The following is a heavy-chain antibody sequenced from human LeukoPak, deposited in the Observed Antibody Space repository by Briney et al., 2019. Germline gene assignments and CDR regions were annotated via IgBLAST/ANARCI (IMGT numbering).Heavy chain of an antibody. Sequence: LSLTCAVYGGSFSGYYWSWIRQPPGKGLEWVSCISGRSSYTNYADSVKGRFTISRDNAKNSLYLEMNSLRADDTAVYFCARQTRSVDPLTYWGPGTLVTVSS. CDR2: ISGRSSYT. V-gene: IGHV3-11*03. CDR3: ARQTRSVDPLTY. J-gene: IGHJ4*02. D-gene: IGHD4-23*01. CDR1: GGSFSGYY.